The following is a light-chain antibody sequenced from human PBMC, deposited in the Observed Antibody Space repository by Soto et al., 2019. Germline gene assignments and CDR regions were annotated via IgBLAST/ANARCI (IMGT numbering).Light chain of an antibody. V-gene: IGKV3-20*01. Sequence: EIVVTQSPRPLYLSPGQTITLSCRASQSVSARLAWYQQKPGQPPTLLISGASTRASGVPVRFSGSGSGTDFTLTISRLEPEDFALYYCQQYGASPITFGQGTRLEI. CDR2: GAS. CDR3: QQYGASPIT. J-gene: IGKJ5*01. CDR1: QSVSAR.